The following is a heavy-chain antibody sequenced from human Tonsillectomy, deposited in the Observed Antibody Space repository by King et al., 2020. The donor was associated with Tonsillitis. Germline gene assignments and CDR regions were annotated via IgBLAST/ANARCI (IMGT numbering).Heavy chain of an antibody. J-gene: IGHJ5*02. D-gene: IGHD3-10*02. CDR2: IKSKADGGTT. V-gene: IGHV3-15*01. CDR3: NGLFGNPLAGYFDP. CDR1: GFTFSDAW. Sequence: VQLVESGGGLVKPGGSLRLSCAASGFTFSDAWMSWVRQAPGRGLEWVGRIKSKADGGTTDYVAPVKGRFTISRDDSKNTVYLQMNSLKTEDTAVYYCNGLFGNPLAGYFDPWGQGTLVTVSS.